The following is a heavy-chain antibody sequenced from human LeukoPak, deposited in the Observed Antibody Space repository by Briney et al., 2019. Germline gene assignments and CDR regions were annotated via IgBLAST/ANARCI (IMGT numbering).Heavy chain of an antibody. J-gene: IGHJ6*02. CDR3: AGSAAVVAATRYDYYGMDV. V-gene: IGHV1-8*01. Sequence: ASVKVSCKASGYTLTSYDINWVRQATGQGLEWMGWMNPNSGNRGYAQKFQGRITMTRNTSITATYMELSSLRSEDTAVYYCAGSAAVVAATRYDYYGMDVWGQGTTVTVSS. D-gene: IGHD2-15*01. CDR2: MNPNSGNR. CDR1: GYTLTSYD.